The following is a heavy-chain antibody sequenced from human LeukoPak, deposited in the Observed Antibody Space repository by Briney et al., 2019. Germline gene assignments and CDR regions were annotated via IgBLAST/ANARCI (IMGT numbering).Heavy chain of an antibody. J-gene: IGHJ5*02. D-gene: IGHD5-18*01. CDR1: GGTFSSYA. Sequence: SVKVSCKASGGTFSSYAISWVRQAPGQGLEWMGGIIPIFGTANYAQKFQGRVTITTDESTSTAYMELSSLRSEDTAVYYCARGGHSYGSSWFDPWGQGTLVTVSS. CDR3: ARGGHSYGSSWFDP. V-gene: IGHV1-69*05. CDR2: IIPIFGTA.